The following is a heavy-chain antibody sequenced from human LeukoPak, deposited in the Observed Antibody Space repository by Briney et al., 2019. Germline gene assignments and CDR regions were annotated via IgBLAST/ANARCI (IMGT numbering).Heavy chain of an antibody. D-gene: IGHD6-6*01. Sequence: PSETLSPTCTVSGGSISSSSYYWGWIRQPPGKGLEWIGSIYYSGSTYYNPSLKSRVTISVDTSKNQFSLKLSSVTAADTAVYYCARSPKDSSSFRNWFDPWGQGTLVTVSS. V-gene: IGHV4-39*07. J-gene: IGHJ5*02. CDR1: GGSISSSSYY. CDR3: ARSPKDSSSFRNWFDP. CDR2: IYYSGST.